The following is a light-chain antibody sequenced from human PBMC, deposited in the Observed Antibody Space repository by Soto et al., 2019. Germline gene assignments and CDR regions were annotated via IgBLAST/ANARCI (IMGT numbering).Light chain of an antibody. J-gene: IGKJ1*01. CDR2: AAS. CDR3: QQHNDWPQT. CDR1: QSVGNN. Sequence: EIVLTQSPATLSVSPGERATLSCRASQSVGNNLAWYQQQPGQAPRLLVYAASTRATGLPAKYSGSGSGTEFTLTISSLQSEDFAVYYCQQHNDWPQTFGQGTKVEIK. V-gene: IGKV3-15*01.